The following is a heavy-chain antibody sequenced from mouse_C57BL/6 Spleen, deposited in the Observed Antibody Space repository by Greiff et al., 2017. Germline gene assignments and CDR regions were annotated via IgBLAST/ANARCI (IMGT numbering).Heavy chain of an antibody. CDR3: ARTGYYGSSYPY. CDR2: INPKNGGT. D-gene: IGHD1-1*01. J-gene: IGHJ2*01. V-gene: IGHV1-26*01. Sequence: EVQLQQSGPELVKPGASVKISCKASGYTFTDYYMNWVKQSHGKSLEWIGDINPKNGGTSYNQKFKGKATLTVDKSSSTAYMELRSLTSEDSAVYYCARTGYYGSSYPYWGQGTTLTVSS. CDR1: GYTFTDYY.